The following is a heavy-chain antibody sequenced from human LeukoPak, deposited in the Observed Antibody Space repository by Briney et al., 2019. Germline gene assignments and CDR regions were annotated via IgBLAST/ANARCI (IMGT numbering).Heavy chain of an antibody. CDR1: GFTLSSYG. V-gene: IGHV3-30*03. CDR2: ISYDGSNN. J-gene: IGHJ4*02. Sequence: GRSLRLSCAASGFTLSSYGMQWVRQAPGKGLEWVAAISYDGSNNYYADSVKGRFTISRDNAKKSLYLQMKSLRAEGTAVYYCARGTLYYGSESYDYWGQGTLVGVS. CDR3: ARGTLYYGSESYDY. D-gene: IGHD3-10*01.